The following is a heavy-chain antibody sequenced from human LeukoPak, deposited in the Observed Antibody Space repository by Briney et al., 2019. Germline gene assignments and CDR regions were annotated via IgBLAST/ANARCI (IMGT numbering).Heavy chain of an antibody. V-gene: IGHV3-23*01. CDR2: FGSSGGNT. D-gene: IGHD3-22*01. CDR1: GFTFSIYS. Sequence: GGSLRLSCAASGFTFSIYSMTWVRQAPGKGLEWVSAFGSSGGNTYYADSVKGRFTISRDSSKNMLYLHMHSLRAEDTAVYYCVRHSGSYARLPFDIWGQGTVVIVSS. J-gene: IGHJ3*02. CDR3: VRHSGSYARLPFDI.